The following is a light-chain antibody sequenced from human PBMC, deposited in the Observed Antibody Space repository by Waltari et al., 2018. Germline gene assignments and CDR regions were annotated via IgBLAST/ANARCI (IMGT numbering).Light chain of an antibody. V-gene: IGKV4-1*01. Sequence: DIVMTQSPDSLPVSLGERATINCKSSQSVLYSSNNKNYLAWYQQKPGQPPKLLIYWASTRESGVPDRFSGSGSGTDFTLTISSLLAEDVAVYYCQQHYSAPLTFGPGTKVDI. CDR3: QQHYSAPLT. J-gene: IGKJ3*01. CDR2: WAS. CDR1: QSVLYSSNNKNY.